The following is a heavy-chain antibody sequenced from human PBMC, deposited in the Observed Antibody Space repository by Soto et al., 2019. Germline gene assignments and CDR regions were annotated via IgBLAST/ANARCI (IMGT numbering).Heavy chain of an antibody. CDR1: GISITSSY. Sequence: PSETLSLTCTVSGISITSSYWNWFRQSPGKGLEWIGQISDRGDINYNPPLESRVAIPTDTPKNQVALTLTAVNAADTAVYFCARGRHLFGPWSQRSLVTVSS. CDR3: ARGRHLFGP. V-gene: IGHV4-59*08. J-gene: IGHJ5*02. D-gene: IGHD3-3*02. CDR2: ISDRGDI.